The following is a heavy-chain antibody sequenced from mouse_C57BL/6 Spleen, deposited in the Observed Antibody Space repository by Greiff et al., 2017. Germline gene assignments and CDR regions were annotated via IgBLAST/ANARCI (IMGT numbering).Heavy chain of an antibody. J-gene: IGHJ2*01. CDR1: GYTFTDYY. D-gene: IGHD1-1*01. Sequence: EVKLQQSGPELVKPGASVKISCKASGYTFTDYYMNWVKQCHGKSLEWIGDINPNNGGTSYNQKFKGKATLTVDKSSSTAYMELRSLTSEDSAVYYCAPHYYGSSLDYWGQGTTLTVSS. V-gene: IGHV1-26*01. CDR3: APHYYGSSLDY. CDR2: INPNNGGT.